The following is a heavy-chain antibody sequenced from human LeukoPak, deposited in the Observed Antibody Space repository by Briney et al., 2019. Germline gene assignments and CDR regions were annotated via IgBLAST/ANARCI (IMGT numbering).Heavy chain of an antibody. CDR1: GFTFSSYA. D-gene: IGHD3-3*01. CDR3: AKDFGASRYDFWSGPRAYYYYGMDV. CDR2: ISGSGGST. V-gene: IGHV3-23*01. Sequence: GGSLRLSCAASGFTFSSYAMSWVRQAPGKGLEWVSAISGSGGSTYYADSVKGRFTISRDNSKNTLYLQMNSLRAEDTAVYYCAKDFGASRYDFWSGPRAYYYYGMDVWGQGTTVTVSS. J-gene: IGHJ6*02.